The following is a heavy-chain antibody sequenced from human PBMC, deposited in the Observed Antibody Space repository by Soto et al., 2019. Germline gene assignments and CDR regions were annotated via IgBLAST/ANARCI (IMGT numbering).Heavy chain of an antibody. CDR3: ARGQEGVVATH. CDR1: GGSLSGYY. Sequence: QVQLQQWGAGLLKPSETLSLNCAVTGGSLSGYYWSWIRQPPGKGLEWIGEVTDGGHTNYSPSLRGRVPISSDTSSNQFSLRLNSVTAADTGVYYCARGQEGVVATHWDQGSLVTVSS. CDR2: VTDGGHT. D-gene: IGHD5-12*01. V-gene: IGHV4-34*01. J-gene: IGHJ4*02.